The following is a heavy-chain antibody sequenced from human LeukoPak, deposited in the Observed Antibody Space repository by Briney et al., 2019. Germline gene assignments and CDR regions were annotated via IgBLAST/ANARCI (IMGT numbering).Heavy chain of an antibody. CDR3: ARGFIVGATTLEFDY. CDR1: GGTFSSYA. CDR2: IIPIFGTA. J-gene: IGHJ4*02. V-gene: IGHV1-69*05. D-gene: IGHD1-26*01. Sequence: ASVKVSCKASGGTFSSYAISWVRQAPGLGLEGMGGIIPIFGTANYAQKFQGRVTNTTDESTSTAHMEVSRLRSEDTAVYYCARGFIVGATTLEFDYWGQGNLVTVSS.